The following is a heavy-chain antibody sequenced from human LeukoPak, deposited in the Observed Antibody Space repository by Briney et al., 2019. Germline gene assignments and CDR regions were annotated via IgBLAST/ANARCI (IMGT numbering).Heavy chain of an antibody. CDR3: ARGQVPAARGYNWFDP. CDR2: INARGDT. D-gene: IGHD2-2*01. V-gene: IGHV4-34*01. J-gene: IGHJ5*02. Sequence: SETLSLTCAVYGWSFNDYYWNWVRQPPGKGREWIGEINARGDTNYNPSLKSRVTISVDSSKNQFSLTLTSMIAADTAIYYCARGQVPAARGYNWFDPWGQGTLVTVSS. CDR1: GWSFNDYY.